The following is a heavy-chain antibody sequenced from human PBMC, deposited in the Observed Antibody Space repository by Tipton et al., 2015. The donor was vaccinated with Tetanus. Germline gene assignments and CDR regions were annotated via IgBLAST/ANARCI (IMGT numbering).Heavy chain of an antibody. CDR1: GGSISSDGAY. V-gene: IGHV4-31*03. CDR3: ARDRGVRGGYYYYHGMDV. J-gene: IGHJ6*02. D-gene: IGHD3-10*01. CDR2: ISNSGST. Sequence: LRLSCTVSGGSISSDGAYWSWIRQHPGEGLEWIGYISNSGSTYYNPSLKSRVSISVDTSQKQISLKVNSVTAADTAVYYCARDRGVRGGYYYYHGMDVWGQGTTVTVSS.